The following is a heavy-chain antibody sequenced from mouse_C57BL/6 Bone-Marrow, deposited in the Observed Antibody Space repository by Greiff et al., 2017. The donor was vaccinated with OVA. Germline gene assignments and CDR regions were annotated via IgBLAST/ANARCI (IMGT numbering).Heavy chain of an antibody. CDR2: IYPRSGNT. CDR1: GYTFTSYG. V-gene: IGHV1-81*01. Sequence: VKLQESGAELARPGASVKLSCKASGYTFTSYGISWVKQRTGQGLEWIGEIYPRSGNTYYNEKFKGKATLTADKSSSTAYMELRSLTSEDSTVYFGARSGYEFAYWGQGTLVTVSA. J-gene: IGHJ3*01. D-gene: IGHD3-2*02. CDR3: ARSGYEFAY.